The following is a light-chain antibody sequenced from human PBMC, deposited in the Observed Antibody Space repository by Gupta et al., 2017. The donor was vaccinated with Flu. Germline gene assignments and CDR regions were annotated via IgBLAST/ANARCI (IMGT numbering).Light chain of an antibody. V-gene: IGKV3-20*01. CDR1: QSVSSSY. CDR3: QQYGSSHSFT. J-gene: IGKJ3*01. Sequence: IVLTQSPGTLSLSPGERATLSCRASQSVSSSYSAWYQQKPGQAPRLLIYGASSRATGIPDRFSGSGSGTDFTLTISRLEPEDFAVYYCQQYGSSHSFTFGPGTKVDIK. CDR2: GAS.